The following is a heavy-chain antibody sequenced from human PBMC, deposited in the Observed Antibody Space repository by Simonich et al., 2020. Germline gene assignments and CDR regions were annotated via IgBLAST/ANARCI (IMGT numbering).Heavy chain of an antibody. D-gene: IGHD6-19*01. CDR1: GFTFSSYS. CDR2: ISSSMIYI. V-gene: IGHV3-21*01. Sequence: EVQLVESGGGLVKPGGSLRLSCAASGFTFSSYSMTWVRQAPGKGLEWVLSISSSMIYIYYSDSVRGRFTISRDNAKNSLYLQRNSLRAEDTAVYYCARWIAVAGTGAYGMDVWGQGTTVTVSS. J-gene: IGHJ6*02. CDR3: ARWIAVAGTGAYGMDV.